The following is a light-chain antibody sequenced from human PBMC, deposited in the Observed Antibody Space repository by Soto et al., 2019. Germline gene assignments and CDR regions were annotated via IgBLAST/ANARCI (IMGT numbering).Light chain of an antibody. CDR1: SGHNSYA. CDR2: LNSGGIH. Sequence: QSVLTQSPSASASLGASVKLTCTLSSGHNSYAIAWHQQQPEKGPRYVMKLNSGGIHSKGDGIPDGFSGSSSGAERYVTIYGLQEEDEADDYCQTWGSDIPWVFGRGTKVTVL. V-gene: IGLV4-69*01. J-gene: IGLJ3*02. CDR3: QTWGSDIPWV.